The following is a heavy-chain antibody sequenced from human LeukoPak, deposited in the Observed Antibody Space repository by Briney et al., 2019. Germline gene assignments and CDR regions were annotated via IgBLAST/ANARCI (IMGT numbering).Heavy chain of an antibody. V-gene: IGHV1-8*01. CDR2: MNPNSGNT. Sequence: ASVTVSCKASGYTFSSHDINWVRQVPGQGFEWMGWMNPNSGNTGYAEKFQGRITMTRDTSIGTAYMELSGLRSEDTAVYYCAKGGSDLTVVVVPASGWFDPWGQGTQVTVSS. J-gene: IGHJ5*02. CDR3: AKGGSDLTVVVVPASGWFDP. CDR1: GYTFSSHD. D-gene: IGHD2-15*01.